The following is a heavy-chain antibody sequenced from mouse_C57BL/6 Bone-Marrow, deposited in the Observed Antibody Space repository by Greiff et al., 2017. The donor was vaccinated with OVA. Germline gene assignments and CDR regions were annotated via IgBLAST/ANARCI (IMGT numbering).Heavy chain of an antibody. CDR3: ATYDGYSYYAMDY. V-gene: IGHV2-9-1*01. Sequence: VKLQESGPGLVAPSQSLSITCTVSGFSLTSYAISWVRQPPGKGLEWLGVIWTGGGTNYNSALKSRLSISKDNSKSQVFLKMNSLQTDDTARYYCATYDGYSYYAMDYWGQGTSVTVSS. CDR2: IWTGGGT. D-gene: IGHD2-3*01. J-gene: IGHJ4*01. CDR1: GFSLTSYA.